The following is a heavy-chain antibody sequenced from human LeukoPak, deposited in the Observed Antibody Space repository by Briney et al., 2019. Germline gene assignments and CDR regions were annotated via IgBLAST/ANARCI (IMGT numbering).Heavy chain of an antibody. CDR2: ISGSGGST. CDR3: AKTDCTSSSCYTIDS. J-gene: IGHJ4*02. D-gene: IGHD2-2*02. CDR1: GFTFSSYA. V-gene: IGHV3-23*01. Sequence: GGSLRLSCAASGFTFSSYAMSWVRQAPGKGLEWVSAISGSGGSTYYADSVKGRFTISRDNSKNTLYLQMSSLRAEDTAVYYCAKTDCTSSSCYTIDSWGQGTLVTVSS.